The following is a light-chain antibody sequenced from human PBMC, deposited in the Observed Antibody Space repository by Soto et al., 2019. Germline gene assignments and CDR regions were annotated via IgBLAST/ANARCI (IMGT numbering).Light chain of an antibody. J-gene: IGKJ1*01. CDR2: DAS. CDR1: QSISSW. Sequence: DIQMTQSPSTLSASVADRVTITCRASQSISSWLAWYQQKPGKAPKLLIYDASSLESGVPSRFSGSGSGTESTLTISRLQPDDFATYDCQQYSSYSWTFGPGTKVEIK. V-gene: IGKV1-5*01. CDR3: QQYSSYSWT.